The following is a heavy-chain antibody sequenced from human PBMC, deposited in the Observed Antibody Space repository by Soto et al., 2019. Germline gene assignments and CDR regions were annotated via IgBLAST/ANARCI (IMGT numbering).Heavy chain of an antibody. Sequence: PGGSLRLSCAASGFTFSTYSMNSVRQAPGKGLEWVSYISSSSSTIFYTDSVKGRFTISRDNAKNSLYLQMNSLRAEDTALYYCARVPPGGYSGYDSAFDIWGQGTMVTVSS. V-gene: IGHV3-48*04. CDR1: GFTFSTYS. J-gene: IGHJ3*02. CDR3: ARVPPGGYSGYDSAFDI. CDR2: ISSSSSTI. D-gene: IGHD5-12*01.